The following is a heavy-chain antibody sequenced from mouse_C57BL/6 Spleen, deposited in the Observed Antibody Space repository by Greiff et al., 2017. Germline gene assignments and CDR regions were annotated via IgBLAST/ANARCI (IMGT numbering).Heavy chain of an antibody. CDR3: ARYSGYFDY. V-gene: IGHV1-61*01. CDR1: GYTFTSYW. Sequence: VQLQQPGAELVRPGSSVKLSCKASGYTFTSYWMDWVKQRPGQGLEWIGNIYPSDSETHYNQKFKDKATLTVDKSSSTAYMQLSSLTSEDSAVYYCARYSGYFDYWGQGTTLTVSS. CDR2: IYPSDSET. J-gene: IGHJ2*01.